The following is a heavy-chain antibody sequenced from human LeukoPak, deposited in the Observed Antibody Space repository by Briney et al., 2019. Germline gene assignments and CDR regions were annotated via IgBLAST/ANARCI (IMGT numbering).Heavy chain of an antibody. CDR3: ARVGAYTNYAPDY. J-gene: IGHJ4*02. CDR2: IWYDGSNK. D-gene: IGHD4-11*01. Sequence: PGRSLRLSCAASGFTFSSYGMHWVRQAPGKGLEWVAVIWYDGSNKYYVDSVKGRFTISRDNSKNTLYLQMNSLRAEDTALYYCARVGAYTNYAPDYGGQGTLVTVSS. CDR1: GFTFSSYG. V-gene: IGHV3-33*01.